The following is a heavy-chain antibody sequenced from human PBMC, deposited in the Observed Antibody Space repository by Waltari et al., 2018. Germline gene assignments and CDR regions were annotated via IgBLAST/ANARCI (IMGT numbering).Heavy chain of an antibody. CDR2: IRSSGSTI. V-gene: IGHV3-11*04. CDR1: GFTFSDYY. D-gene: IGHD4-17*01. J-gene: IGHJ4*02. Sequence: QVQLVESGGGLVKPGGSLRLSCAASGFTFSDYYMSWIRQAPGKVLEGVSYIRSSGSTIYYADSLKGRFTISRDNAKNSLYLQMNSLRAEDTAVYYCASTDYGDHFLLFDYWGQGTLVTVSS. CDR3: ASTDYGDHFLLFDY.